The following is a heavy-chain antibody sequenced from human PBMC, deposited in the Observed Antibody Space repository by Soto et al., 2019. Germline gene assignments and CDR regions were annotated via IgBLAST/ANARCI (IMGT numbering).Heavy chain of an antibody. J-gene: IGHJ6*02. CDR2: IYSGGST. CDR1: GFTVSSNY. CDR3: ARCSGYYYYYGMDV. D-gene: IGHD2-15*01. V-gene: IGHV3-53*01. Sequence: EVQLVEAGGGLIQPGGYLRLSCAASGFTVSSNYMSWVRQAPGKGLEWVSVIYSGGSTYSADSVKGRFTISRDNSKNTLYLQMNSLRAEDTAVYYCARCSGYYYYYGMDVWGQRTTVTVSS.